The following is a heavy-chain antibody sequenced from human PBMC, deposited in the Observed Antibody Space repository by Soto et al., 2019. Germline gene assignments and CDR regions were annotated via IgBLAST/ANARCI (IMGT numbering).Heavy chain of an antibody. CDR2: INAGNGNT. J-gene: IGHJ5*02. V-gene: IGHV1-3*01. CDR3: ARVGIAADGPFDP. D-gene: IGHD6-13*01. Sequence: ASVKVSCKASGYTFTSYAMHWVRQAPGQRLEWMGWINAGNGNTKYSQKFQGRVTITRDTSASTAYMELSSLRSEDTAVYYCARVGIAADGPFDPWGQGTLVTVSS. CDR1: GYTFTSYA.